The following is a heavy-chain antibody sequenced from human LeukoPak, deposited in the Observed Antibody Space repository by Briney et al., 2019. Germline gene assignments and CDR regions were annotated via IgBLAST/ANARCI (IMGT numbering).Heavy chain of an antibody. CDR3: ATSEAGVREYFQH. V-gene: IGHV3-66*01. D-gene: IGHD3-3*01. CDR1: GFTVSSNY. Sequence: GGSLRLSCAASGFTVSSNYMSWVRQAPGKGLEWVSVIYSGGSTYYADSVKGRFTISRDNSKNTLYLQMNSLRAEDTAVYYCATSEAGVREYFQHWGQGTLVTVSS. J-gene: IGHJ1*01. CDR2: IYSGGST.